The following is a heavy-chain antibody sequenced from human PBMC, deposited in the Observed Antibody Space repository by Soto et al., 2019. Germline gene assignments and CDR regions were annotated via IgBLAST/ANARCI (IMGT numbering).Heavy chain of an antibody. CDR3: ARDGFYAGSGRYSYGYTTQRYYAMDL. Sequence: SVKVSCKTRGDTFIIYGISFVRQHPGQGPEWMGWISLYNDDTKYAQKFQGRVTMTTDTSTRTAYMEMRSLRSDDTAIYYCARDGFYAGSGRYSYGYTTQRYYAMDLWVQGTTVPVSS. V-gene: IGHV1-18*01. CDR2: ISLYNDDT. J-gene: IGHJ6*02. CDR1: GDTFIIYG. D-gene: IGHD5-18*01.